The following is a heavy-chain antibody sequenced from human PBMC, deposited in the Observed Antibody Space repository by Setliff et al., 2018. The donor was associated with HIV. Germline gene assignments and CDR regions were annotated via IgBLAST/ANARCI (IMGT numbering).Heavy chain of an antibody. J-gene: IGHJ6*03. CDR3: ARDAFDYTAYYYSYMDV. CDR2: INPSGGST. Sequence: ASVKVSCKASGYTFSDYYLHWVRQAPGQAIEWMGIINPSGGSTTYAQKFQGRVTMTRDTSTSTVYMELSSLRSEDTAVYYCARDAFDYTAYYYSYMDVWGKGTTVTVSS. D-gene: IGHD4-4*01. V-gene: IGHV1-46*01. CDR1: GYTFSDYY.